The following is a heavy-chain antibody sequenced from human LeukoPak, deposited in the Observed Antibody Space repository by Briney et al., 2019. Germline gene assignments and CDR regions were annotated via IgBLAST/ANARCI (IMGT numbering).Heavy chain of an antibody. Sequence: GRSLRLSCAASGFTFSSYGMHWVRQAPGKGLEWVAVIWYDGSNKYYADSVKGRFTISRDNSKNTLYLQMNSLRAEDTAVYYCARVQPPFPGRPNYYYYMDVWGKGTTVTVSS. D-gene: IGHD1-14*01. V-gene: IGHV3-33*01. CDR1: GFTFSSYG. CDR3: ARVQPPFPGRPNYYYYMDV. J-gene: IGHJ6*03. CDR2: IWYDGSNK.